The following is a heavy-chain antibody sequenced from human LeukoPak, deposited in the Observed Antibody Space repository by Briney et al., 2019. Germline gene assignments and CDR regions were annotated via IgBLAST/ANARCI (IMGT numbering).Heavy chain of an antibody. V-gene: IGHV4-34*01. CDR1: GGSLSGYY. CDR3: ARAPGQHYSSSWYDY. Sequence: SETLFLTCAVYGGSLSGYYWSWIRQPPGKGLEWIGEIYHSGSTHYNPSLKSRVTISVDTSKNQFSLKLSSVTAADTAVYYCARAPGQHYSSSWYDYWGQGTLVTVSS. CDR2: IYHSGST. D-gene: IGHD6-13*01. J-gene: IGHJ4*02.